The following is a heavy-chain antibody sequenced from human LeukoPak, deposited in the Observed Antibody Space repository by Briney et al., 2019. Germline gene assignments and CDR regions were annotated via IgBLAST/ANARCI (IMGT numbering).Heavy chain of an antibody. J-gene: IGHJ4*02. CDR3: ARSSRRIQLWSTKYYFDY. Sequence: SQTLSLTCTVSGGSISSGDYYWSWIRQPPGKGLEWIGEINHSGSTNYNPSLKSRVTISVDTSKNQFSLKLSSVTAADTAVYYCARSSRRIQLWSTKYYFDYWGQGTLVTVSS. CDR1: GGSISSGDYY. D-gene: IGHD5-18*01. CDR2: INHSGST. V-gene: IGHV4-30-4*08.